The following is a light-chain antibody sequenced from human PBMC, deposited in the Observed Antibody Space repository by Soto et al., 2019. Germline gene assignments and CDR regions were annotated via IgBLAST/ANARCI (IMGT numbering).Light chain of an antibody. CDR2: EGS. CDR1: NNNVGISNL. CDR3: CSYAGTPFVV. Sequence: QSVLTQPASVSGFPGQSITISCAGTNNNVGISNLVSWYQQHPGKAPKLMIYEGSKRPSGVSNRFSGSKSGNTASLTISGLQAEDEADYFCCSYAGTPFVVFGGGTKVTVL. V-gene: IGLV2-23*01. J-gene: IGLJ2*01.